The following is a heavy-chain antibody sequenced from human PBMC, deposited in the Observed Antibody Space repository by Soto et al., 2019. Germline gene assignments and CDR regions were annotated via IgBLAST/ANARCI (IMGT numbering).Heavy chain of an antibody. CDR2: IGSGGRST. D-gene: IGHD3-3*02. J-gene: IGHJ4*02. V-gene: IGHV3-23*01. CDR3: AQIRPSIHY. CDR1: GFTFSNYA. Sequence: GGSLRLSCAASGFTFSNYAMTWVRQAPGKGLEWVSTIGSGGRSTYYADSVKGRFTISRDNSKNTLYLQMNSLRVEDTAIYFCAQIRPSIHYWGQGALVTVSS.